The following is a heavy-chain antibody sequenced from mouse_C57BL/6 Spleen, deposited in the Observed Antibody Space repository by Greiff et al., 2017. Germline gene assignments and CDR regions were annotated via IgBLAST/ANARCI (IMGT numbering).Heavy chain of an antibody. Sequence: QVQLKQSGAELARPGASVKLSCKASGYTFTSYGISWVKQRTGQGLEWIGEIYPRSGNTYYNEKFKGKATLTADKSSSTAYMELRSLTSEDSAVYFCARFYYGSSQYYFDYWSQGTTLTVSS. CDR3: ARFYYGSSQYYFDY. V-gene: IGHV1-81*01. D-gene: IGHD1-1*01. CDR2: IYPRSGNT. CDR1: GYTFTSYG. J-gene: IGHJ2*01.